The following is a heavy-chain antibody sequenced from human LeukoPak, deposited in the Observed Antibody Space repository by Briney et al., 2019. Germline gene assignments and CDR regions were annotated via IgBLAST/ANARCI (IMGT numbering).Heavy chain of an antibody. CDR3: ARVNDSYYYYYMDV. Sequence: PSETLSLTCTASGGSISSYYWSWIRQPPGKGLEWIGYIYYSGSTNYNPSLKSRVTISVDTSKNQFSLKLSSVTAADTAVYYCARVNDSYYYYYMDVWGKGTTVTVSS. J-gene: IGHJ6*03. V-gene: IGHV4-59*01. CDR2: IYYSGST. CDR1: GGSISSYY.